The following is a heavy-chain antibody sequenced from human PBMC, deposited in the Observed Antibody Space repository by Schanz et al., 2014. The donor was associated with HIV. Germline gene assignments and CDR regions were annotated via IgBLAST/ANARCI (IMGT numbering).Heavy chain of an antibody. Sequence: QVQLVESGGGVVQPWRSLRLSCAASGFTFSSYGMHWVRQAPGKGLSWVAVIWFDGTQKIYADSVKGRFTISRDDSANTVHLQMSSVRAEDTGVYFCARVSRPYSSGWYNVDYWGQGTLVTVSS. J-gene: IGHJ4*02. CDR3: ARVSRPYSSGWYNVDY. D-gene: IGHD6-19*01. CDR1: GFTFSSYG. CDR2: IWFDGTQK. V-gene: IGHV3-33*08.